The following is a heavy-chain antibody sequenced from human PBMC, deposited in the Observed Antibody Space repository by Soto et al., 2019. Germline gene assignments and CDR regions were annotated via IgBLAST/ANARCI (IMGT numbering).Heavy chain of an antibody. CDR2: IYYSGST. CDR1: GGSISSSSYY. V-gene: IGHV4-39*01. CDR3: ASGRSRYSGYDYGYFDY. D-gene: IGHD5-12*01. J-gene: IGHJ4*02. Sequence: SETLSLTCTVSGGSISSSSYYWGWIRQPPGKGLEWIGSIYYSGSTYYNPSLKSRVTISVDTSKKQFSLKLSSVTAADTSVYYCASGRSRYSGYDYGYFDYWGQGTLVTVSS.